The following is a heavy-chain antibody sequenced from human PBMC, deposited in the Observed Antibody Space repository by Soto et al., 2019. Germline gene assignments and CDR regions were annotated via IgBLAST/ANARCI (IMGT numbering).Heavy chain of an antibody. J-gene: IGHJ4*02. V-gene: IGHV1-58*01. CDR3: AADSTIFGVVTTYFDY. CDR1: GFTFTSSA. D-gene: IGHD3-3*01. Sequence: GASVKVSCKASGFTFTSSAVQWVRQARGQRLEWIGWIVVGSGNTNYAQKFQERVTITRDMSTSTAYMELSSLRSEDTAVYYCAADSTIFGVVTTYFDYWGQGTLVTVSS. CDR2: IVVGSGNT.